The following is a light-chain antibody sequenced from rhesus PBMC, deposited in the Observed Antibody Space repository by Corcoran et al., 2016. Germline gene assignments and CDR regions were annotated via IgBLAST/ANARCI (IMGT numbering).Light chain of an antibody. CDR3: HQYASLPWT. CDR1: QGISSW. V-gene: IGKV1-19*01. J-gene: IGKJ1*01. Sequence: DIQMTQSPSSLSASVGDKVTITCHASQGISSWLAWYQQKPGKAPKPLIYYASSLKTGVPSSFSASGTGQEYPLTISSLQPRGFETYSCHQYASLPWTFGKGTRVEIK. CDR2: YAS.